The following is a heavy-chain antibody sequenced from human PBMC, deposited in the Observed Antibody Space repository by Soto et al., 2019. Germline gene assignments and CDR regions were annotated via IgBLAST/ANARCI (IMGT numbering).Heavy chain of an antibody. D-gene: IGHD4-17*01. CDR1: GGTFSSYT. V-gene: IGHV1-69*02. Sequence: QVQLVQSGAEVKKPGSSVKVSCKASGGTFSSYTISWVRQAPGQGLEWMGRIIPILGIANYAQKFQGRVTITADKSTSTAYMELSSLRSEDTAVYYCAEQHGNYGDYGSFDYWGQGTLVTVSS. J-gene: IGHJ4*02. CDR3: AEQHGNYGDYGSFDY. CDR2: IIPILGIA.